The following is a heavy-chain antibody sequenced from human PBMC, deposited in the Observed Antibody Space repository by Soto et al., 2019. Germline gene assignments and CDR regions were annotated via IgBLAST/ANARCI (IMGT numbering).Heavy chain of an antibody. V-gene: IGHV3-74*01. CDR1: GFTFSSYW. Sequence: EVQLVESGGGLVQPGGSLRLSCAASGFTFSSYWMHWVRQAPGKGLVWVSRINSDGSSTSYADSVKGRFTISRDNAKKTLYLQMNSLRAEDTAVYYCATAPILMVYALGYWGQGTLVTVSS. D-gene: IGHD2-8*01. J-gene: IGHJ4*02. CDR3: ATAPILMVYALGY. CDR2: INSDGSST.